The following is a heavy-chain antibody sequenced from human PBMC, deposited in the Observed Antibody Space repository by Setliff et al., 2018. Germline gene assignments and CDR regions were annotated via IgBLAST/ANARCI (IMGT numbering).Heavy chain of an antibody. CDR1: GFTFSSYW. Sequence: PGGSLRLSCAASGFTFSSYWMHWVRQAPGQGLVWVSRINSDGSSTNYADSGKGRFAISRDNAKNTLYLQMNSLRAEDTAVYYCARFYGDLKTDWGQGTLVTVSS. V-gene: IGHV3-74*01. CDR2: INSDGSST. CDR3: ARFYGDLKTD. D-gene: IGHD4-17*01. J-gene: IGHJ4*02.